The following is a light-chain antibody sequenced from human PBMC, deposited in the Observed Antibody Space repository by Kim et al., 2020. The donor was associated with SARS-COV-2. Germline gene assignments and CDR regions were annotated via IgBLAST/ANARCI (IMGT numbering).Light chain of an antibody. V-gene: IGKV3-15*01. J-gene: IGKJ2*01. Sequence: EVVMTQSPATLSESPGERVTLSCRASQSVSSSLAWYQQKPGQAPRLLISGASTRATGIPARFSGSGSGTGLTLTISSLQSEDFAVYYCQQYTTWPYTFGKGTKLEI. CDR3: QQYTTWPYT. CDR2: GAS. CDR1: QSVSSS.